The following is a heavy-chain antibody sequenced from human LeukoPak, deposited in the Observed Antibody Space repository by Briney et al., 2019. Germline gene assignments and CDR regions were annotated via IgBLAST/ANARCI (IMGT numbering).Heavy chain of an antibody. CDR1: GGSISSSSYY. Sequence: SETLSLTCTVSGGSISSSSYYWSWIRQPPGKGLEWIGYIYYSGSTNYNPSLNSRVTISVDTSKNQFSLKLSSVTAADTALYYCARVTDSSGWYFDYWGQGTLVTVSS. V-gene: IGHV4-61*01. J-gene: IGHJ4*02. CDR3: ARVTDSSGWYFDY. CDR2: IYYSGST. D-gene: IGHD6-19*01.